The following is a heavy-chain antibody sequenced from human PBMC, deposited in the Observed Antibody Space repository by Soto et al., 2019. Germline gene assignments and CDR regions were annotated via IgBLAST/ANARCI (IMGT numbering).Heavy chain of an antibody. J-gene: IGHJ3*02. D-gene: IGHD3-22*01. CDR1: GFTVSSNY. Sequence: GGSLRLSCAASGFTVSSNYMSWVRQAPGKGLEWVSLIYSGGGTYYADSVKGRFTISRDRSKNTLYLQMNSLRAEDTAVYYCAREGEKGYFDTTGYYYAAFDIWGQGTMVTVSS. CDR2: IYSGGGT. V-gene: IGHV3-53*01. CDR3: AREGEKGYFDTTGYYYAAFDI.